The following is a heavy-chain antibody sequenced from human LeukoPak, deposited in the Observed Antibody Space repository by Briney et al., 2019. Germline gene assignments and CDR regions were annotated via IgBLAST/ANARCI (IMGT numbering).Heavy chain of an antibody. CDR2: IYYSGST. Sequence: SETLSLTCTVSGGSISSYYWSWIRQPPGKGLEWIGYIYYSGSTNYNPSLKSRVTISVDTSKNQSSLKLSSVTAADTAVYYCARSPYSSGWSDYWGQGTLVTVSS. J-gene: IGHJ4*02. CDR1: GGSISSYY. D-gene: IGHD6-19*01. CDR3: ARSPYSSGWSDY. V-gene: IGHV4-59*01.